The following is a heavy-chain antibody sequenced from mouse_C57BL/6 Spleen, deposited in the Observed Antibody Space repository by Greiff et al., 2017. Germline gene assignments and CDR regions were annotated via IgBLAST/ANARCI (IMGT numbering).Heavy chain of an antibody. V-gene: IGHV1-42*01. CDR2: SNPSTGGT. CDR1: GYSFTGYY. D-gene: IGHD1-1*01. Sequence: EVQVVESGPELVKPGASVKISCKASGYSFTGYYMNWVKQSPEKSLAWIGESNPSTGGTTYNQKFKAKATLTVDKSSSTAYMQLKSLTSEDSAVYYWARGGTTVVAPFEDWGQGTTLTVSS. J-gene: IGHJ2*01. CDR3: ARGGTTVVAPFED.